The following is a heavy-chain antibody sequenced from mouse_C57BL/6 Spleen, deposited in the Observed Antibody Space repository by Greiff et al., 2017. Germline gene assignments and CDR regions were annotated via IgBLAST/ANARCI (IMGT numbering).Heavy chain of an antibody. J-gene: IGHJ2*01. CDR3: ARDPSSGYVRGDY. D-gene: IGHD3-2*02. V-gene: IGHV5-4*01. Sequence: EVQLVESGGGLVKPGGSLKLSCAASGFTFSSYAMSWVRQTPEKRLEWVATISDGGSYTYYPDNVKGRFTISRDNAKNNLYLQMSHLKSEDTAMYYCARDPSSGYVRGDYWGQGTTLTVSS. CDR1: GFTFSSYA. CDR2: ISDGGSYT.